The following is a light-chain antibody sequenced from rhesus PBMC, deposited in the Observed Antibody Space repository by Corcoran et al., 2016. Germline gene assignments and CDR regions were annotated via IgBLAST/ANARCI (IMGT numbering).Light chain of an antibody. CDR3: QQYNSLPPWT. J-gene: IGKJ1*01. V-gene: IGKV1-25*01. Sequence: DIQMTQSPSSVSASVGDRVTITCRASQGISSYLAWYQQKQGKAPMLLISYATTLQSGVPSRFSGSGSGTEFTLTISSLQPEDFATYYCQQYNSLPPWTFGQGTKVEIK. CDR1: QGISSY. CDR2: YAT.